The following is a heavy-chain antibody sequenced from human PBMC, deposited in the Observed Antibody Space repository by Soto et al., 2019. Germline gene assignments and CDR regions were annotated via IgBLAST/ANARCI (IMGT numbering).Heavy chain of an antibody. V-gene: IGHV3-15*01. CDR1: GFTFSNAW. CDR2: IKSKTDGGTT. CDR3: TTGSTGTTPGPDFYYYYYYMDV. Sequence: GGSLRLSCAASGFTFSNAWMSWVRQAPGKGLEWVGRIKSKTDGGTTDYAAPGKGRFTISRDDSKNTLYLQMNSLKTEDPAVYYCTTGSTGTTPGPDFYYYYYYMDVWGKGTTVTVSS. D-gene: IGHD1-7*01. J-gene: IGHJ6*03.